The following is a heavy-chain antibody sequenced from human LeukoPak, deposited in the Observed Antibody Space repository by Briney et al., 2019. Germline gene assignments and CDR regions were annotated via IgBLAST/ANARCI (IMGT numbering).Heavy chain of an antibody. CDR1: GFTFSSYG. CDR2: IQYDGSNK. Sequence: TGGSLRLSCSASGFTFSSYGMYWVRQAPGKGLEWVAFIQYDGSNKYYADSVKGRFTISRDNSKNTLYLQMNSLRAEDTAVYYCAKQREAYCGGDCYSRYYFDYWGQGTLVTVSS. J-gene: IGHJ4*02. D-gene: IGHD2-21*01. CDR3: AKQREAYCGGDCYSRYYFDY. V-gene: IGHV3-30*02.